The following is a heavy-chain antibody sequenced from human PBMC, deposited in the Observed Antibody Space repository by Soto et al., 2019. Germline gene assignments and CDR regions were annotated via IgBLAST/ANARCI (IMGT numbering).Heavy chain of an antibody. Sequence: QVQLVESGGGVVQPGRSLRLSCAAPGFSLSSYGMHWVRQAPGKGLEWVADSSFDGSDAHYADSVKGRFTISRDSSTLYLQMNSLRGDDTATYFCVRELGFSSTWPAYWGQGTLVTVSS. V-gene: IGHV3-30*19. CDR1: GFSLSSYG. J-gene: IGHJ4*02. CDR2: SSFDGSDA. CDR3: VRELGFSSTWPAY. D-gene: IGHD2-2*01.